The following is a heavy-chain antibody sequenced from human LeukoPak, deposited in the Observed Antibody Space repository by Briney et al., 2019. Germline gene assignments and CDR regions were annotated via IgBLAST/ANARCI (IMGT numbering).Heavy chain of an antibody. D-gene: IGHD2-8*01. J-gene: IGHJ4*02. Sequence: GESLKISCKGSGYSFTGYWIGWVRQMPGKGLEWMGIIYPGDSDTRYSPSFQGQVTISADKSISTAYLQWSSLKASDTAMYYCARSRKDRYCTNGVCYTYFDYWGQGTLVTVSS. CDR2: IYPGDSDT. CDR1: GYSFTGYW. CDR3: ARSRKDRYCTNGVCYTYFDY. V-gene: IGHV5-51*01.